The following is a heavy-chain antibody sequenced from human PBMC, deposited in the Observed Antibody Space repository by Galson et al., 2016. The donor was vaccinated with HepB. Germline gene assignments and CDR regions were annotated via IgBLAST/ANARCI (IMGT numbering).Heavy chain of an antibody. J-gene: IGHJ4*02. V-gene: IGHV3-7*01. D-gene: IGHD3-10*01. CDR2: IKEDGSVK. Sequence: SLRLSCAASGFEFSTYWMTWVRQAPGKGLEWVANIKEDGSVKYHVDSVKGRFTISRDNAKNSLYLQMNSLRVDDTAVYYCVREPNAGAYYHDYWGRGTLVTVSS. CDR3: VREPNAGAYYHDY. CDR1: GFEFSTYW.